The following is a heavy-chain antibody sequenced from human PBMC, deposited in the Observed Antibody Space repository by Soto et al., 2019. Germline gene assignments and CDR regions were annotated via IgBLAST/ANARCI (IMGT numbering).Heavy chain of an antibody. D-gene: IGHD3-22*01. CDR1: GFTFSSYW. J-gene: IGHJ2*01. Sequence: QSGGSLRLSCAASGFTFSSYWMSWVRQAPGKGLEWVANIKQDGSEKYYVDSVKGRFTISRDNAKNSLYLQMNSLRAEDTAVYYCARGTMIVVVITDWYFDLWGRGTLVTVSS. V-gene: IGHV3-7*01. CDR3: ARGTMIVVVITDWYFDL. CDR2: IKQDGSEK.